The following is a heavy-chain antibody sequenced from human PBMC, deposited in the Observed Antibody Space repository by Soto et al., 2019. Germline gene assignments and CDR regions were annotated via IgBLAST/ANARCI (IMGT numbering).Heavy chain of an antibody. CDR3: AKVRIRGAAADRGYYGMDV. J-gene: IGHJ6*02. Sequence: EVQLLESGGGLVQPGGSLRLSCAGSGFTFSSYGMSWVRQAPGKGLEWVSGMSGSNGDTYYADSVKGRFTISRDNLKNVLFLQMSSLRVEDTAVYYCAKVRIRGAAADRGYYGMDVWGQGTTVTVSS. D-gene: IGHD6-25*01. CDR1: GFTFSSYG. CDR2: MSGSNGDT. V-gene: IGHV3-23*01.